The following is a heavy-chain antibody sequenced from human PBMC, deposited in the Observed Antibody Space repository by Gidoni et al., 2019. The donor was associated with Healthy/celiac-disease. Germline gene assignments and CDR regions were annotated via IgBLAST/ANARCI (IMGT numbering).Heavy chain of an antibody. J-gene: IGHJ3*02. CDR2: ISDDGSNK. CDR3: AREDCSSTSCYDAFDI. Sequence: QVQLVESGGGVVQPGRSLRLSCAASGLPFSSYCMHWVRQAPGTGLEWVAVISDDGSNKYYADSVKGRFTISIDNSKNTLYLQMNSLRAEDTAVYYCAREDCSSTSCYDAFDIWGQGTMVTVSS. V-gene: IGHV3-30-3*01. D-gene: IGHD2-2*01. CDR1: GLPFSSYC.